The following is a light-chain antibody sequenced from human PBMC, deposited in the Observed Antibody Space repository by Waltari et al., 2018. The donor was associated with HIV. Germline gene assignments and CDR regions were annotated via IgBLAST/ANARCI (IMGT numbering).Light chain of an antibody. V-gene: IGKV1-9*01. CDR1: RDVTNF. Sequence: DIQLTQSPSFLSASVGDRVSITCRASRDVTNFLAWYQKKPGTAPKLLIYGASTLQSGLPSRFGGSGSGTQFTLTINSLQPDDFATYYCQQSDSYPLTFGQGTRLEMK. J-gene: IGKJ5*01. CDR2: GAS. CDR3: QQSDSYPLT.